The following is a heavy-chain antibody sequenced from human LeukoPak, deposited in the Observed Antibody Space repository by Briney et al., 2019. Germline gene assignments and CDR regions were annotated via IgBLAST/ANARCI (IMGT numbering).Heavy chain of an antibody. J-gene: IGHJ4*02. CDR2: IYYSGST. CDR1: GGSISSSSYY. V-gene: IGHV4-39*01. D-gene: IGHD4-11*01. CDR3: ASLRERSYYARGFDY. Sequence: PSETLSLTCTVSGGSISSSSYYWGWIRQPPGKGLEWIGSIYYSGSTYYNPSLKSRATISVDTSKNQFSLKLSSVTAADTAVYYCASLRERSYYARGFDYWGQGTLVTVSS.